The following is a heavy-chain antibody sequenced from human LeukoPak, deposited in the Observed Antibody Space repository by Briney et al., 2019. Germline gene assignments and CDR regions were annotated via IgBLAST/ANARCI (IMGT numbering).Heavy chain of an antibody. D-gene: IGHD1-7*01. J-gene: IGHJ4*02. CDR3: ARAGSFWHYVY. CDR2: IKQDGSEK. CDR1: EFTFSDYA. Sequence: GRSLRLSCAASEFTFSDYAIHWLRHRPGKGLEWVANIKQDGSEKYYVDSVKGRFTISRDNAKNSLSLQMNGLRVEDTAVYYCARAGSFWHYVYWGQGTLVTVSS. V-gene: IGHV3-7*01.